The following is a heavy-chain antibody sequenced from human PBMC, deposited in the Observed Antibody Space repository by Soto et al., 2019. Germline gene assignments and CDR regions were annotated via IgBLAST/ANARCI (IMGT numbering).Heavy chain of an antibody. Sequence: QITLKESGPALVKPTQTLTLTCTFSGFSLSTSGVGVGWIRQPPGEALEWLALIYWDDYKHFSPSLESRLTIPKDTSKNQVVLTMTNMDPVDTATYYCVHKGGGDRIPDYWGQGTLVTVSS. CDR2: IYWDDYK. D-gene: IGHD3-16*01. J-gene: IGHJ4*02. CDR1: GFSLSTSGVG. CDR3: VHKGGGDRIPDY. V-gene: IGHV2-5*02.